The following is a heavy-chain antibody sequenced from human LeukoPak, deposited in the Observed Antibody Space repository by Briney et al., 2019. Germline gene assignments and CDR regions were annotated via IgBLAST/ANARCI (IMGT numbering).Heavy chain of an antibody. CDR2: TYYRSKWFN. D-gene: IGHD3-16*01. J-gene: IGHJ3*02. V-gene: IGHV6-1*01. CDR1: GGSVSTNIAA. Sequence: SQTLSLTCAISGGSVSTNIAAWNWIRQSPSGGLEWLGRTYYRSKWFNDYAVSVKSRITINPDTSKNQVSLQLNSVTPEDAAVYFCAREGGLGDEAFDIWGQGTMVTVSS. CDR3: AREGGLGDEAFDI.